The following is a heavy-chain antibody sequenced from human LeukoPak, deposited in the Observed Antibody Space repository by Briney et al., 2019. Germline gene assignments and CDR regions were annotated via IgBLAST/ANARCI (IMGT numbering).Heavy chain of an antibody. CDR1: GYTFTSYD. CDR3: ARDGTDIVGATGYFDY. D-gene: IGHD1-26*01. CDR2: MNPNSGNT. V-gene: IGHV1-8*01. J-gene: IGHJ4*02. Sequence: GASVTVSCTASGYTFTSYDINWVRQATGQGLEWMGWMNPNSGNTGYAQKFQGRVTMTRNTSISTAYMELSSLRSEDTAVYYCARDGTDIVGATGYFDYWGQGTLVTVSS.